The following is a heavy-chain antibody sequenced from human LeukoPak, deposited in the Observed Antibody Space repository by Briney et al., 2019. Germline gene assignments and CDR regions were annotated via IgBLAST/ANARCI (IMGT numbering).Heavy chain of an antibody. D-gene: IGHD6-6*01. J-gene: IGHJ4*02. CDR1: GFTFTNYA. CDR2: ISGNGGST. V-gene: IGHV3-23*01. Sequence: GGSLRLSCAASGFTFTNYAMSWVRQAPGEGLEWVSAISGNGGSTYYADSVKGRFTISRDSSMRTLYLQMNSLRVEDTAVYSCARLISTSSFVFDYWGQGTLVTVSP. CDR3: ARLISTSSFVFDY.